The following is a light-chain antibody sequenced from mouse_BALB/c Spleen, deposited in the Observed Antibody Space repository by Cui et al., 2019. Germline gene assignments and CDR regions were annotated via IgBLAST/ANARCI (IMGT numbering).Light chain of an antibody. V-gene: IGKV4-80*01. CDR2: GTS. Sequence: HIVLTQSPAIMSASLGEEITLTCSASSSVSYMHWYQQQSGTSPKLLIYGTSNLACGVPSRFSGSGSGTFYSLTISSVEAEDAADYYCHQWSSYTWTFGGGTKLEIK. CDR1: SSVSY. J-gene: IGKJ1*01. CDR3: HQWSSYTWT.